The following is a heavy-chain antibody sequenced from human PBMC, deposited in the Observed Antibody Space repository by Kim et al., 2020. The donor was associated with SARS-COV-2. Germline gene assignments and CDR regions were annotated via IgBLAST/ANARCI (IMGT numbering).Heavy chain of an antibody. J-gene: IGHJ3*02. CDR2: I. CDR3: ARDMTYAFDI. Sequence: IYYAGSVKGRFTISRDNAKNSLYLQMNSLRDEDTAVYYCARDMTYAFDIWGQGTMVTVSS. V-gene: IGHV3-48*02.